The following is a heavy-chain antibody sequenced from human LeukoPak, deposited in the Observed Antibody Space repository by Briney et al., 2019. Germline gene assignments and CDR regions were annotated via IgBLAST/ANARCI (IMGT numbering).Heavy chain of an antibody. V-gene: IGHV1-2*02. CDR2: INPNSGGT. J-gene: IGHJ6*04. D-gene: IGHD2-2*01. CDR1: GYTFSSHD. CDR3: ARSLLIVVPAAMDV. Sequence: ASVKVSCKASGYTFSSHDINWVRQTPGQGLEWMGWINPNSGGTNYAQKFQGRVTMTRDTSISTAYMELSRLRSDDTAVYYCARSLLIVVPAAMDVWGKGTTVTVSS.